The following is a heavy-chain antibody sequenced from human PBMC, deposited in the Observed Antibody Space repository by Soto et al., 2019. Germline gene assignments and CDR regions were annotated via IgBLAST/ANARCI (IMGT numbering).Heavy chain of an antibody. CDR3: AKGPGGNSDYYYGMDV. V-gene: IGHV3-9*01. J-gene: IGHJ6*02. D-gene: IGHD2-21*02. CDR2: ISWNSGSI. CDR1: GFTFDDYA. Sequence: GGSLRLSCAASGFTFDDYAMHWVRQAPGKGLEWVSGISWNSGSIGYADSVKGRFTISRDNAKNSLYLQMNSLRAEDTALYYCAKGPGGNSDYYYGMDVWGQGTTVTVSS.